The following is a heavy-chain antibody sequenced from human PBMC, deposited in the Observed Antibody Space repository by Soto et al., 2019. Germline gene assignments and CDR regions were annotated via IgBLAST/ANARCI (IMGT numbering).Heavy chain of an antibody. V-gene: IGHV3-23*01. CDR1: GIDFSSYA. Sequence: GGSLRLSCVVSGIDFSSYAMTWVRQAPGKGLEWVAISSTSGRSTYHADSVRGRFTISRDNSKNTLYLHMTNLRAEDTAVYYCAKDGNWLDVFLDLWGQGTPVTVSS. CDR3: AKDGNWLDVFLDL. J-gene: IGHJ4*02. CDR2: SSTSGRST. D-gene: IGHD6-19*01.